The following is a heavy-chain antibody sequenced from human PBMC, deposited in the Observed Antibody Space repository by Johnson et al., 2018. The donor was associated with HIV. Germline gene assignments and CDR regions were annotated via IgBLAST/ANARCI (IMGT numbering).Heavy chain of an antibody. J-gene: IGHJ3*02. CDR3: AKGEYFDSGGDYHVVMNCFDI. Sequence: QVQLVESGGGVVQPGGSLRLSCAASGFTFSSYGMHWVRQAPGKGLEWVAFIRYDGSNKYYADSVKGRFTISRDNSKKTLYLQMNSLRAEETAVYYCAKGEYFDSGGDYHVVMNCFDIWGQGTTVIVSS. V-gene: IGHV3-30*02. D-gene: IGHD3-22*01. CDR1: GFTFSSYG. CDR2: IRYDGSNK.